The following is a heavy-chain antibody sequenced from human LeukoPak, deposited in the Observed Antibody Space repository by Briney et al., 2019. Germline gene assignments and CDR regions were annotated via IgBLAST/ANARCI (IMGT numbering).Heavy chain of an antibody. D-gene: IGHD6-13*01. CDR1: GGSFSGYY. CDR2: INHSGST. Sequence: TSETLSLTCAVYGGSFSGYYWSWIRQPPGKGLEWIEEINHSGSTNYNPSLKSRVTISVDTSKNQFSLKLSSVTAADTAVYYCARAWGPLAAAGTYGMDVWGQGTTVTVSS. CDR3: ARAWGPLAAAGTYGMDV. J-gene: IGHJ6*02. V-gene: IGHV4-34*01.